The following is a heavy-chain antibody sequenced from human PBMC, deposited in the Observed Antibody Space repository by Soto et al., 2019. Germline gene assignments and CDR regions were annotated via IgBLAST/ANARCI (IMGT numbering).Heavy chain of an antibody. CDR1: GFSFSSHW. D-gene: IGHD2-2*01. CDR3: TSSGGLSAINAFDF. CDR2: INSDGSDT. Sequence: DVQLVESGGGSAQPGGSLTLSCEASGFSFSSHWMHWVRQAPGRGLMWVSRINSDGSDTMYADSVKGRFTISRDNAKNTVSLQMNGLRAEDTGLYYCTSSGGLSAINAFDFWGQGAMVTVSS. J-gene: IGHJ3*01. V-gene: IGHV3-74*03.